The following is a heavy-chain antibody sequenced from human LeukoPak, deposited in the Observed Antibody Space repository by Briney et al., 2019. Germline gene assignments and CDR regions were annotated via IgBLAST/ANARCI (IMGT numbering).Heavy chain of an antibody. CDR2: INPNSGGT. V-gene: IGHV1-2*02. J-gene: IGHJ5*02. CDR1: GYTFTGYY. Sequence: AASVKVSCKASGYTFTGYYMHWVRQAPGQGLEWMGWINPNSGGTNYAQKFQGRVTMTRDTSISTAYMELSRLRSDDTAVYYCARDGYCSGGSCSNWFDPWGQGTLVTVSS. CDR3: ARDGYCSGGSCSNWFDP. D-gene: IGHD2-15*01.